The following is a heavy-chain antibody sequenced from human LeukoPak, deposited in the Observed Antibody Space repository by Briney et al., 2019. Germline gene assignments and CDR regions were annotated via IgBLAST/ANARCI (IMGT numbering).Heavy chain of an antibody. CDR3: VRGGSSSGYDY. D-gene: IGHD5-18*01. CDR1: GYTFTSYD. CDR2: ISTYNGNT. V-gene: IGHV1-18*01. J-gene: IGHJ4*02. Sequence: ASVKVSCKASGYTFTSYDISWVRQAPGQRLEWMGWISTYNGNTNYAQKFQGRVTVTTDTSTSTAYMELRSLTSDDTAVYYCVRGGSSSGYDYWGQGTLVTVSS.